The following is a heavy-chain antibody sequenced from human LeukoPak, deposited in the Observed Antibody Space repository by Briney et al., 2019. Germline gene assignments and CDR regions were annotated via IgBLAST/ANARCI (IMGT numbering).Heavy chain of an antibody. V-gene: IGHV3-30*04. D-gene: IGHD2-15*01. CDR2: ISYDGSNK. CDR3: ARPLVAATLFDY. J-gene: IGHJ4*02. Sequence: GRSLRLSCAASGFTFSSYAMQWVRQAPGKGLEWVAVISYDGSNKYYADSVKGRFTISRDNSKNTLYLQMNSLRAEDTAVYYCARPLVAATLFDYRGQGTLVTVSS. CDR1: GFTFSSYA.